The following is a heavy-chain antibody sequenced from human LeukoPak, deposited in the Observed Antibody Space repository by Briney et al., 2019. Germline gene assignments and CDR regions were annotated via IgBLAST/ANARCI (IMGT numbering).Heavy chain of an antibody. CDR1: GFTFSDYY. CDR3: AKRGDFWSGFSYYFDY. CDR2: ISSSGSTI. J-gene: IGHJ4*02. V-gene: IGHV3-11*01. Sequence: GGSLRLSCAASGFTFSDYYMSWIRQAPGKGLEWVSYISSSGSTIYYADSVKGRFTISRDNSKNTMYLQMNSLRAEDTAVYYCAKRGDFWSGFSYYFDYWGQGTLVTVSS. D-gene: IGHD3-3*01.